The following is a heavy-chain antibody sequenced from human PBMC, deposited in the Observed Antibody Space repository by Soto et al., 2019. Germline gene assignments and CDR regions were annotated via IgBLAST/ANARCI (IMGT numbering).Heavy chain of an antibody. V-gene: IGHV3-21*01. D-gene: IGHD3-10*01. CDR2: INSVASYV. J-gene: IGHJ6*02. CDR1: RFAFSSYS. CDR3: TRDRSSFMRGRIRGPYGGLDV. Sequence: QLVESGGGLVKPGGSLRVSCAASRFAFSSYSMHWVRQAPMKGLEWVASINSVASYVYYADSVEGRFTISRDNAKNSVYLKVNRLRAEVTAVYYCTRDRSSFMRGRIRGPYGGLDVWGQGTTVLVS.